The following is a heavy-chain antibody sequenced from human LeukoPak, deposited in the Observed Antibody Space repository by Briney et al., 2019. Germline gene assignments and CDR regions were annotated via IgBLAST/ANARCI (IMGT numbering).Heavy chain of an antibody. CDR2: ISYDGSNK. J-gene: IGHJ1*01. Sequence: PGRSLRLSCAASGFTFSSYGMHWVRQAPGKGLEWVAVISYDGSNKYYADSVKGRFTISRDSSKNTLYLQMNSLRAEDTAVYYCAKGSSWYGGEYFQHWGQGTLVTVSS. V-gene: IGHV3-30*18. CDR1: GFTFSSYG. D-gene: IGHD6-13*01. CDR3: AKGSSWYGGEYFQH.